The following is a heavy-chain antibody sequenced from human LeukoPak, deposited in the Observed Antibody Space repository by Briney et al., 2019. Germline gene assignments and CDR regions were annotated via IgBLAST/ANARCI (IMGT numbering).Heavy chain of an antibody. CDR2: MNPNSGNT. J-gene: IGHJ6*03. CDR1: GYTFTSYD. CDR3: ARVEMATITDYYYYYMDA. D-gene: IGHD5-24*01. Sequence: ASVKVSCKASGYTFTSYDINWVRQATGQGLEWMGWMNPNSGNTGYAQKFQGRVTMTRNTSISTAYMELSSLRSEDTAVYYCARVEMATITDYYYYYMDAWGKGTTVTVSS. V-gene: IGHV1-8*01.